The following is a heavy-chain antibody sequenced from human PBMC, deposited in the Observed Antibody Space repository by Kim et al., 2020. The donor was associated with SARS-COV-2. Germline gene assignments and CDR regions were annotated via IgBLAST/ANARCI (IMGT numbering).Heavy chain of an antibody. CDR1: GVTFNSHA. D-gene: IGHD2-15*01. CDR3: AKSPAEGEGVVVVAVHLDY. V-gene: IGHV3-23*01. J-gene: IGHJ4*02. Sequence: GGSLRLSCAASGVTFNSHAMSWVRQAPGKGLEWVSAISGSGGSTYHADSVKGRFTISRDNSKNTLYLQMNSLRAEDTAVYYCAKSPAEGEGVVVVAVHLDYWGQGTLVTVSS. CDR2: ISGSGGST.